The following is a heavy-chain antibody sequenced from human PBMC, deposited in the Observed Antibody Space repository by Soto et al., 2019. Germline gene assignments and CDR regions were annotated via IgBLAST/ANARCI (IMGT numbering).Heavy chain of an antibody. D-gene: IGHD6-19*01. CDR2: VHYSGST. V-gene: IGHV4-59*01. J-gene: IGHJ4*02. CDR3: APEWVSSGWYYFDY. CDR1: GGSFHNFY. Sequence: PETLSLTCNLSGGSFHNFYWLWVRQPPGKGLEWVGHVHYSGSTNYSPSLNSRATISLDTSKSQLSLKLRSVTAADTATYYCAPEWVSSGWYYFDYWGQGTLVTVSS.